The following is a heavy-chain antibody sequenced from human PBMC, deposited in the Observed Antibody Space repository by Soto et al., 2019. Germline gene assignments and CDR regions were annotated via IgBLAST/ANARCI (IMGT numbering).Heavy chain of an antibody. V-gene: IGHV2-5*02. CDR3: AQKGDGYRGFQY. CDR1: GFSVSTRGVG. Sequence: ITLKESGPTLVKPTQTLTLTCTFSGFSVSTRGVGVGWIRQPPGKALEWLALIYWDDDKRYRPSLKSRLSLTKDTSKNQVVLTMTNMDPVDTGTYYCAQKGDGYRGFQYWGQGTLVTVSS. J-gene: IGHJ1*01. D-gene: IGHD5-12*01. CDR2: IYWDDDK.